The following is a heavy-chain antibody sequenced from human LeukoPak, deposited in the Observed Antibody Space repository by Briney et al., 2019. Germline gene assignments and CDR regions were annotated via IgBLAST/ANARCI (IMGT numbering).Heavy chain of an antibody. CDR2: IFPIFGTA. D-gene: IGHD2/OR15-2a*01. Sequence: GASVKVSCKASGGTFSSYAISWVRQAPGQGLEWMGRIFPIFGTANYAQKFQGRVTITTDESTSTAYMELSSLRSEDTAVYYCARDTIIRGYMDVWGKGTTVTVSS. CDR3: ARDTIIRGYMDV. J-gene: IGHJ6*03. V-gene: IGHV1-69*05. CDR1: GGTFSSYA.